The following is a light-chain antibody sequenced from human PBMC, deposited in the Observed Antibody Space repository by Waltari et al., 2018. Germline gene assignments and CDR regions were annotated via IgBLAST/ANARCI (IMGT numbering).Light chain of an antibody. CDR3: QQHNSYSYT. V-gene: IGKV1-5*03. CDR2: KAS. J-gene: IGKJ2*01. Sequence: DIQMTQSPSTLSASVGDRVTITCRASQSVSSWLAWYQQKPGRAPKLLIYKASTSHTGVPARFSGSGYGTEFTLTINSLQPDDFATYYCQQHNSYSYTFGQGTNLEIK. CDR1: QSVSSW.